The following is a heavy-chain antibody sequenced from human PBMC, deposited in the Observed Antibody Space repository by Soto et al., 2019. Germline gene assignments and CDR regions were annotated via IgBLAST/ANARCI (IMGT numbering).Heavy chain of an antibody. Sequence: GESLKISCKGSGYSFTSYWISWVRPMPGKGLEWMGRIDPSDSYTNYSPSFQGHVTISADKSISTAYLQWSSLKASDTAMYYCARGPRRIAAAGYVDYWGQGTLVTVSS. D-gene: IGHD6-13*01. V-gene: IGHV5-10-1*01. CDR1: GYSFTSYW. J-gene: IGHJ4*02. CDR3: ARGPRRIAAAGYVDY. CDR2: IDPSDSYT.